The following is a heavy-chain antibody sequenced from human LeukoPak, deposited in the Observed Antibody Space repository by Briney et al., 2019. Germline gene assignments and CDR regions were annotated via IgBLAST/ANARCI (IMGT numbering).Heavy chain of an antibody. J-gene: IGHJ5*02. D-gene: IGHD1-26*01. Sequence: GGSLRLSCAASGFTFDDYAMHWVRQAPGKGLEWVSVIYSDGSTYYTDSVKGRFTISRDNSKNTLYLQMNSLRPEDTAVYYCARDQRSESYYPWGWFDPWGQGTLVTVSS. V-gene: IGHV3-66*02. CDR1: GFTFDDYA. CDR2: IYSDGST. CDR3: ARDQRSESYYPWGWFDP.